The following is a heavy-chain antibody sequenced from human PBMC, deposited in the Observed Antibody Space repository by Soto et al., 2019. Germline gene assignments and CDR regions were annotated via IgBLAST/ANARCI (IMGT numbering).Heavy chain of an antibody. V-gene: IGHV2-5*01. CDR3: AHSMKVAALAEPHFDY. CDR1: GFSLSTSGVG. Sequence: QITLKESGPTLVKPTQTLTLTCTFSGFSLSTSGVGVGWIRQPPGKALEWLALIYWNDDKRYSPSLKSRLTITKDTSKNQVVLTMTNMDPVDTATYYCAHSMKVAALAEPHFDYWGQGTLVTVSS. D-gene: IGHD2-15*01. CDR2: IYWNDDK. J-gene: IGHJ4*02.